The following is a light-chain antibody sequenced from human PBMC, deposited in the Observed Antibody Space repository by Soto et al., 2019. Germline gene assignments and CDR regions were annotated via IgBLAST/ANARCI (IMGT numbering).Light chain of an antibody. CDR3: QQYFNWPLT. V-gene: IGKV3-15*01. CDR1: ENIGST. J-gene: IGKJ1*01. Sequence: EIVMTQSPVSVSVSPVETVTLSCRASENIGSTLSWYQQKPGQAPRLVIYGGVARATDVPGRFSGSGSGTDYTLTISSLQSEDFAVYFCQQYFNWPLTFGQGTKVDIK. CDR2: GGV.